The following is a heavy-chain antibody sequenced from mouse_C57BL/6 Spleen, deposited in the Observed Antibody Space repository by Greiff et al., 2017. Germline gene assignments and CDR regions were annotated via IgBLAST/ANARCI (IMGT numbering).Heavy chain of an antibody. D-gene: IGHD2-1*01. CDR3: ARLGYGNYVAY. V-gene: IGHV7-3*01. Sequence: EVQLQESGGGLVQPGGSLSLSCAASGFTFTDYYMSWVRQPPGKALEWLGFIRNKANGYTTEYSASVKGRFTISRDNSQSILYRQMNALRTEDSATYYCARLGYGNYVAYWGQGTLVTVSA. CDR1: GFTFTDYY. CDR2: IRNKANGYTT. J-gene: IGHJ3*01.